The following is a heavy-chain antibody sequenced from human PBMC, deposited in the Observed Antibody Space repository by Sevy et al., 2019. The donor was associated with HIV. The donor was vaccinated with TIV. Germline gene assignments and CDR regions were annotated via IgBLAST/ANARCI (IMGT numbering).Heavy chain of an antibody. J-gene: IGHJ4*01. CDR2: INWNGGST. Sequence: GGSLRLSCAASGFTFEDYGMSWVRQVPGKGPEWVSGINWNGGSTSYADSVRGRFTISRDNAKNSLFLQMKGLRADDTAFYYCATDPPSYYDYRTGSHDHWGQGTRVTVSS. CDR3: ATDPPSYYDYRTGSHDH. CDR1: GFTFEDYG. D-gene: IGHD3-3*01. V-gene: IGHV3-20*04.